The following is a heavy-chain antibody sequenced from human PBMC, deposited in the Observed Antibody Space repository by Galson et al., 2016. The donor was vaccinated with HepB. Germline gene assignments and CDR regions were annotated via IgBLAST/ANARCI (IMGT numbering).Heavy chain of an antibody. Sequence: SVKVSCKASGGTFSSFAINWVRQAPGQGLEWMGDIVPLFATANYAQKFQGRVTITADESTSTCYLELNSLTFEDTAVYNCARDGEVANTGEGHYYYGMDVWGQGTTVTVSS. CDR3: ARDGEVANTGEGHYYYGMDV. V-gene: IGHV1-69*13. J-gene: IGHJ6*02. D-gene: IGHD3-10*01. CDR2: IVPLFATA. CDR1: GGTFSSFA.